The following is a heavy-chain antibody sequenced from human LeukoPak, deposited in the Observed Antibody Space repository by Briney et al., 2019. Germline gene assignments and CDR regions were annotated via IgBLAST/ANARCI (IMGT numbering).Heavy chain of an antibody. CDR2: ISNNGGYT. Sequence: PGGSLRLSCAASGFTFSSSAMSWVRQAPGKGLEWVSAISNNGGYTYYADSVQGRFTISRDNSKSTLCLQMNSLRAEDTAVYYCARNVGWFRFDYWGQGTLVTVSS. D-gene: IGHD2-15*01. CDR1: GFTFSSSA. V-gene: IGHV3-23*01. CDR3: ARNVGWFRFDY. J-gene: IGHJ4*02.